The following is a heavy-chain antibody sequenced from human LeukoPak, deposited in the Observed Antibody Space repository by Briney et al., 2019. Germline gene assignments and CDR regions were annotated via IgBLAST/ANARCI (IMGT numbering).Heavy chain of an antibody. D-gene: IGHD3-10*01. J-gene: IGHJ3*02. CDR2: FDPEDGET. Sequence: ASVKVSCKVSGYTLTELSMHWVRQAPGEGLEWMGGFDPEDGETIYAQKFQGRVTMTEDPSTDTATMELGGLTSEDTALYYCATDTEFKMVRGVIGFHIWGHGPMVIVPS. V-gene: IGHV1-24*01. CDR1: GYTLTELS. CDR3: ATDTEFKMVRGVIGFHI.